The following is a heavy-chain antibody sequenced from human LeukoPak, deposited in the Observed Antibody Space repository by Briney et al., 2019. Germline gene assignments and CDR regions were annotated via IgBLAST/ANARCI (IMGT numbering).Heavy chain of an antibody. V-gene: IGHV1-2*02. D-gene: IGHD3-22*01. Sequence: ASVKVSCKASGYTFTGYYMHWVRQAPGQGLEWMGWINPNSGSISYAPKFRGRVTMTRDTSISTAYMELSWLRSDDTAVYYCARGHDSSGYYSGTGDYWGQGALVTVSS. CDR1: GYTFTGYY. CDR3: ARGHDSSGYYSGTGDY. J-gene: IGHJ4*02. CDR2: INPNSGSI.